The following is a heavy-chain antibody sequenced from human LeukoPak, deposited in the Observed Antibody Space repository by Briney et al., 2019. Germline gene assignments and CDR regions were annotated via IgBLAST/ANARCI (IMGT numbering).Heavy chain of an antibody. J-gene: IGHJ5*02. V-gene: IGHV3-15*01. CDR1: GFNFNDPY. CDR2: IKSKTDGGTT. Sequence: GGSLRLSCAASGFNFNDPYMDWVRQAPGKGLEWVGRIKSKTDGGTTDYAAPVKGRFTISRDDSKNTLYLQMNSLKTEDTAVYYCTTDRGSFDPWGQGTLVTVSS. D-gene: IGHD6-13*01. CDR3: TTDRGSFDP.